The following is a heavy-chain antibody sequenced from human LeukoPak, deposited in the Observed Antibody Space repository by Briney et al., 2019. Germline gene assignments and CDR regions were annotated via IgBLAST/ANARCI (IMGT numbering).Heavy chain of an antibody. J-gene: IGHJ5*02. D-gene: IGHD3-22*01. Sequence: SETLSLTCTVSAFSISSPFYWGWIRQPPGKGLEWIGSIYDSGRTYYNPSLQSRVTISLDTSKNQLSLNLSSVTAADTAVYYCASGAAGSSAYYYSSWGQGTLVSVSS. V-gene: IGHV4-38-2*02. CDR2: IYDSGRT. CDR3: ASGAAGSSAYYYSS. CDR1: AFSISSPFY.